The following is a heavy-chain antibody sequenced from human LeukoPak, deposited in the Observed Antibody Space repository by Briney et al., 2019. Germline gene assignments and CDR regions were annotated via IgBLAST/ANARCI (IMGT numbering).Heavy chain of an antibody. CDR3: ARNSYSNYGNYFDY. J-gene: IGHJ4*02. Sequence: GGSLRLSCAASGFTFSSYWMSWVRQAPGKGLEWVANIKRDGSEKYYVDSVKGRFTISRDNAKNSLYLQMNSLRAEDTAVYYCARNSYSNYGNYFDYWGQGTLVTVSS. CDR2: IKRDGSEK. D-gene: IGHD4-11*01. V-gene: IGHV3-7*01. CDR1: GFTFSSYW.